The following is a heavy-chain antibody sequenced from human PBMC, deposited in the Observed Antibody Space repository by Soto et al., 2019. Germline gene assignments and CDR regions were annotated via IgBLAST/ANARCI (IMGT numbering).Heavy chain of an antibody. CDR3: ARSRYDFWSGYYYDYYMDV. Sequence: ASVKVSCKASGYTFTSYDINWVRQATGQGLEWMGWMNPNSGNTGYAQKFQGRVTMTRNTSISTAYMELSSLRSEDTAVYYCARSRYDFWSGYYYDYYMDVWGKGTTVTVSS. D-gene: IGHD3-3*01. V-gene: IGHV1-8*01. CDR2: MNPNSGNT. J-gene: IGHJ6*03. CDR1: GYTFTSYD.